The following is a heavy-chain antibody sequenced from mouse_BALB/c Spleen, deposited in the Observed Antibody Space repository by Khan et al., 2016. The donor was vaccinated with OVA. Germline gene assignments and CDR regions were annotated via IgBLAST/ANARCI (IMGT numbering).Heavy chain of an antibody. V-gene: IGHV1-18*01. J-gene: IGHJ2*01. D-gene: IGHD1-1*01. Sequence: EVQLQQSGPELVKPGASVKISCKASGYIFSDYTMDWVKQSHGKSLEWIGDINPNNGDTFYNQKFKGKATLTVDKSSSTAFMELRSLTSEDTAVYYCARTGYGSLGCWGQGTTLTVSS. CDR3: ARTGYGSLGC. CDR2: INPNNGDT. CDR1: GYIFSDYT.